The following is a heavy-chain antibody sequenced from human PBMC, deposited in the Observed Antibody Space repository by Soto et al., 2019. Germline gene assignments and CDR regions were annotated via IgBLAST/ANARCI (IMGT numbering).Heavy chain of an antibody. CDR1: SGSISISNW. Sequence: SDTLSLTCAVSSGSISISNWWSWFRQPPGKGREWIGEIYHSGSTNYNPSLKSRVTISVDTSKNQFSLKLTSVTAADTAVYYCARHVHNQGFEYYFDSWGQGTLVTVSS. CDR2: IYHSGST. V-gene: IGHV4-4*02. D-gene: IGHD1-1*01. CDR3: ARHVHNQGFEYYFDS. J-gene: IGHJ4*02.